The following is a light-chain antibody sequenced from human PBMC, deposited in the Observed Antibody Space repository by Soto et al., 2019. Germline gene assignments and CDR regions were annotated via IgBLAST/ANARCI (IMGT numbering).Light chain of an antibody. Sequence: DIQMTQFPSTLSASVGDRVTITCRASQTIRSDLAWYQQKTVKVPKLLIYRMSTLESGVPSRFSGSGSGTEFTLTISSLQPDDFAIYYCQQYDDHSFTFGQGTKLEIK. V-gene: IGKV1-5*03. CDR1: QTIRSD. J-gene: IGKJ2*01. CDR2: RMS. CDR3: QQYDDHSFT.